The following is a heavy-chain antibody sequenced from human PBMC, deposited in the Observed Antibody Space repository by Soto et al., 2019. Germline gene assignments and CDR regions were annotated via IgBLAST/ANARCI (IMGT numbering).Heavy chain of an antibody. D-gene: IGHD3-22*01. J-gene: IGHJ5*02. Sequence: QVQLVQSGAEVKKPGASVKVSCKASGDIFNGYYMHWLRQAPGQGLEWMGWFNPNSGGTKYAQKFQGRVTMTNDTSINTDYRELSGLISDDNAGYYCSRGDFDSSANYYAGWFDPLGQGTLVTVSS. CDR1: GDIFNGYY. CDR2: FNPNSGGT. CDR3: SRGDFDSSANYYAGWFDP. V-gene: IGHV1-2*02.